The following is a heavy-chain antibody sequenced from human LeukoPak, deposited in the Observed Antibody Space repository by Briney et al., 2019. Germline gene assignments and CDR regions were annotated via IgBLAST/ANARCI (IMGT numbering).Heavy chain of an antibody. CDR2: ISAYNGNT. Sequence: ASVTVSFTASGYTFTSYGISWVRQAPGQGLEWMGWISAYNGNTNYAQKLQGRVTMTTDTSTSTAYMELRSLRSDDTAVYYCARGRGSGSHFDYWGQGTLVTVSS. J-gene: IGHJ4*02. V-gene: IGHV1-18*01. CDR1: GYTFTSYG. D-gene: IGHD3-10*01. CDR3: ARGRGSGSHFDY.